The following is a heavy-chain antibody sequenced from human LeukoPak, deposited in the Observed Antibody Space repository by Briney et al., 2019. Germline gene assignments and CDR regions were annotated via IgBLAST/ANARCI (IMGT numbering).Heavy chain of an antibody. D-gene: IGHD6-13*01. Sequence: PGGSLRLSCAASGFTFSSSWMNWVRQAPGKGLEWVSYISSSGSTIYYADSVKGRFTISRDNAKNSLYPQMNSLRAEDTAVYYCVRRPEAGDYWGQGTLVTVSS. CDR2: ISSSGSTI. J-gene: IGHJ4*02. V-gene: IGHV3-48*03. CDR3: VRRPEAGDY. CDR1: GFTFSSSW.